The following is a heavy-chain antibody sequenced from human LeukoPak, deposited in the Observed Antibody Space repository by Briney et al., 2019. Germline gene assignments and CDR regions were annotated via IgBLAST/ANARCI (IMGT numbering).Heavy chain of an antibody. CDR1: GFTFSSYA. D-gene: IGHD3-22*01. J-gene: IGHJ4*02. CDR3: AKDSFFGYYDSSGYYPPYYFDY. V-gene: IGHV3-23*01. Sequence: PGGSLRLSCAASGFTFSSYAMSWVRQAPGKGLEWVSAISGSGGSTYYADSVKGRFTISRDNSKNTLYLQMNSLRAEDTAVYYCAKDSFFGYYDSSGYYPPYYFDYWGQGTLVIVSS. CDR2: ISGSGGST.